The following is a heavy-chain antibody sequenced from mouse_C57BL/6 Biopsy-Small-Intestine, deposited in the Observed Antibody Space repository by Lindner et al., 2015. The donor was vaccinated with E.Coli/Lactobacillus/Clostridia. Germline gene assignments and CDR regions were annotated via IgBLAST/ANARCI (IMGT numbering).Heavy chain of an antibody. CDR3: ARNYGGTYYFDY. J-gene: IGHJ2*01. D-gene: IGHD1-1*01. CDR1: GYTFTDYY. CDR2: IYPNNGGN. V-gene: IGHV1-34*01. Sequence: VQLQESGPELVKPGASVKMSCEASGYTFTDYYMHWVKQSHGKSLEYIGYIYPNNGGNDYNQKFKDKATLTVDKSSSTAYMELRSLTSEDSAVYYCARNYGGTYYFDYWGQGTTLTVSS.